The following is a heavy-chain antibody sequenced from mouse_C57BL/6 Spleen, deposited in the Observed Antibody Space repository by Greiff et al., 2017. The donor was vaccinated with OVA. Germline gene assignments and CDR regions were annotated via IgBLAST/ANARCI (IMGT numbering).Heavy chain of an antibody. V-gene: IGHV3-6*01. CDR3: ARELITTLVAGSMDY. J-gene: IGHJ4*01. CDR2: ISYDGSN. D-gene: IGHD1-1*01. Sequence: EVQLQQSGPGLVKPSQSLSLTCSVTGYSITSGSYWNWIRQFPGNKLEWMGYISYDGSNNYNPSLKNRISITRDTSKNQFFLKLNSVTTEDTATYYCARELITTLVAGSMDYWGQGTSVTVSS. CDR1: GYSITSGSY.